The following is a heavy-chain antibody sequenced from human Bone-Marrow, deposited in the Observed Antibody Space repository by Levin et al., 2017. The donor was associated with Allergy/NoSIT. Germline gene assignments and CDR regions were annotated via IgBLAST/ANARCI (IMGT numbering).Heavy chain of an antibody. CDR1: GFTISGYS. V-gene: IGHV3-48*02. J-gene: IGHJ4*02. CDR3: ARSRQWLQDY. Sequence: GGSLRLSCVASGFTISGYSMNWVRQAPGKGLEWISYISSSSTTIYYADSVKGRFTISRDNAKNSLYLQMNSLRDEDTAVYYCARSRQWLQDYWGQGTLVTVSS. D-gene: IGHD3-22*01. CDR2: ISSSSTTI.